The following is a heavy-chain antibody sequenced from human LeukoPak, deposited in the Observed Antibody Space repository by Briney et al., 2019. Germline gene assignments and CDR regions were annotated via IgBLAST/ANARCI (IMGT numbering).Heavy chain of an antibody. V-gene: IGHV3-23*01. CDR3: AKDRISVAAPYNWFDP. J-gene: IGHJ5*02. CDR1: GFTFSNYA. Sequence: GGSLRLSCAASGFTFSNYAMSWVRQAPGKGLEWVSTVSGSGLSTYSADSVKGRFTISRDNSKNTLSLQMNSLRAEDTAVHYCAKDRISVAAPYNWFDPWGQGTLVTVSS. CDR2: VSGSGLST. D-gene: IGHD6-19*01.